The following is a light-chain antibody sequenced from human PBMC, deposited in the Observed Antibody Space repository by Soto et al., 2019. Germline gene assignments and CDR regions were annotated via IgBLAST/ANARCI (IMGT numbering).Light chain of an antibody. CDR2: FNSDGSH. CDR1: SGHSSYA. CDR3: QTWGTGMV. V-gene: IGLV4-69*01. J-gene: IGLJ2*01. Sequence: QSVLTQSPSASASLGASVKLTCTLSSGHSSYAIAWHRQQPEKGPRYLMKFNSDGSHSKGDGIPDRFSGSSSGAERYLTISSLQSEDEADYYCQTWGTGMVFGGGTKLTVL.